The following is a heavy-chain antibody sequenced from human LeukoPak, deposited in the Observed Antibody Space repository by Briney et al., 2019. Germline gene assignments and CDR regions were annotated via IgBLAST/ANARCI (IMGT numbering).Heavy chain of an antibody. CDR3: ARDGFSSSSGDDAFDI. J-gene: IGHJ3*02. V-gene: IGHV4-39*07. D-gene: IGHD6-6*01. CDR1: GGSISSSSYY. CDR2: IYYSGST. Sequence: SETLSLTCTVSGGSISSSSYYWGWIRQPPGKGLEWIGSIYYSGSTYYNPSLKSRVTISVDTSKNQFSLKLSSVTAADTAVYYCARDGFSSSSGDDAFDIWGQGTMVTVSS.